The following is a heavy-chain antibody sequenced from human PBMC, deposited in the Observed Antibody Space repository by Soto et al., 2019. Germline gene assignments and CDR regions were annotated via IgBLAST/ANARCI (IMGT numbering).Heavy chain of an antibody. CDR1: GDSVSSNSAA. CDR3: ARGRSSQLGDYNWFDP. Sequence: SQTLSLTCAISGDSVSSNSAAWNWIRQSPSRGLEWLGRTYYRSKWYNDYAVSVKSRITLNPDTSKNQFSLQLNSVTPEDTAVYCWARGRSSQLGDYNWFDPWGQGXLVTVYS. V-gene: IGHV6-1*01. CDR2: TYYRSKWYN. J-gene: IGHJ5*02. D-gene: IGHD6-6*01.